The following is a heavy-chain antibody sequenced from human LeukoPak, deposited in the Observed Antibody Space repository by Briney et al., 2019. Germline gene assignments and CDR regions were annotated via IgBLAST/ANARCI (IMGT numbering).Heavy chain of an antibody. CDR1: GFTFSVYA. J-gene: IGHJ3*02. D-gene: IGHD3-22*01. V-gene: IGHV3-23*01. Sequence: GGSLRLSCAASGFTFSVYAMSWVRQAPGKGLEWVSTISGSGGSTYYADSVNGRFTISRDNAKKSLYLQMNSLRAEDTAVYYCASYYDGSGYYDAFDIWGQGTMVTVSS. CDR2: ISGSGGST. CDR3: ASYYDGSGYYDAFDI.